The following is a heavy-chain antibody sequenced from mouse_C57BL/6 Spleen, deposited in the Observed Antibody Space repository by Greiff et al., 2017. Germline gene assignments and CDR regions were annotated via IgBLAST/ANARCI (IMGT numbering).Heavy chain of an antibody. Sequence: VKLQQPGAELVKPGASVKLSCKASGYTFTSYWMHWVKQRPGQGLEWIGMIHPNSGSTNYNEKFKSKATLTVDKSSSTAYMQLSSLTSEDSAVYYCARYLHWSPFAYWGQGTLVTVSA. CDR1: GYTFTSYW. J-gene: IGHJ3*01. CDR3: ARYLHWSPFAY. V-gene: IGHV1-64*01. D-gene: IGHD4-1*01. CDR2: IHPNSGST.